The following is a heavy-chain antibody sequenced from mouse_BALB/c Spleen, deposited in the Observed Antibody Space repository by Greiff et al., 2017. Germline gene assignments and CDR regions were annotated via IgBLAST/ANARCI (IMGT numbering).Heavy chain of an antibody. D-gene: IGHD1-1*01. V-gene: IGHV1S126*01. CDR1: GYTFTSYW. CDR2: IDPSDSYT. J-gene: IGHJ4*01. Sequence: QVQLQQPGAELVKPGASVKISCKASGYTFTSYWMNWVKQRPGQGLEWIGEIDPSDSYTNNNQKFKDKATLTVDKSSSTAYMQLSSLTSEDSAVYYCARVLRYAMDYWGQGTSVTVSS. CDR3: ARVLRYAMDY.